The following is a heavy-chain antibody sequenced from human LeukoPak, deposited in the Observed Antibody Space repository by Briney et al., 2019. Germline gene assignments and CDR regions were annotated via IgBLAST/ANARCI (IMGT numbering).Heavy chain of an antibody. Sequence: GGSLRLSCVASGFTFSFYSMNWVRQAPGKGLEWVSSISRSSSYTHYADSVRGRFTISRDNAKNSLYLQMNSLRAEDTAVYYCARDGDTAMVTDYWGQGTLVTVSS. J-gene: IGHJ4*02. CDR3: ARDGDTAMVTDY. CDR2: ISRSSSYT. CDR1: GFTFSFYS. D-gene: IGHD5-18*01. V-gene: IGHV3-21*01.